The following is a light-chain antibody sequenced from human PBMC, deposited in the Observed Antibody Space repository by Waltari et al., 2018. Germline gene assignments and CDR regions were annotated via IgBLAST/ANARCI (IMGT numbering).Light chain of an antibody. J-gene: IGLJ2*01. CDR2: EVS. V-gene: IGLV2-14*01. Sequence: QSALTQPASVSGSPGQSITLSCTGTSSDIGAYHYVSWYQQFPGKAPKLIIYEVSKRPSGVSNRFSGSKSGDSASLTISGLQVDDEAHYHCASYTSGSTHVAFGGGTQVTVL. CDR3: ASYTSGSTHVA. CDR1: SSDIGAYHY.